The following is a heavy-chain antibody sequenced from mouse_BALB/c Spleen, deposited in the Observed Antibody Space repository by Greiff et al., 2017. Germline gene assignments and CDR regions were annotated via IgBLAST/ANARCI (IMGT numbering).Heavy chain of an antibody. CDR2: ISNGGGST. Sequence: EVKVEESGGGLVQPGGSLKLSCAASGFTFSSYTMSWVRQTPEKRLEWVAYISNGGGSTYYPDTVKGRFTISRDNAKNTLYLQMSSLKSEDTAMYYCARQGYYGYVAMDYWGQGTSVTVSS. D-gene: IGHD1-2*01. J-gene: IGHJ4*01. CDR1: GFTFSSYT. CDR3: ARQGYYGYVAMDY. V-gene: IGHV5-12-2*01.